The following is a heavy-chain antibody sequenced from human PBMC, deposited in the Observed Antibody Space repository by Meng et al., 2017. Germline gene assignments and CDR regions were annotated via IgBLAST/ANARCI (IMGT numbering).Heavy chain of an antibody. CDR1: GFTFSDYY. CDR3: ARGTPRERGYSYGYRFFDY. Sequence: GESLKISCAASGFTFSDYYMSWIRQAPGKGLEWVSYISSSGSTIYYADSVKGRFTISRDNAKNSLYLQMNSLGAEDTAVYYCARGTPRERGYSYGYRFFDYWGQGTLVTVSS. D-gene: IGHD5-18*01. V-gene: IGHV3-11*04. J-gene: IGHJ4*02. CDR2: ISSSGSTI.